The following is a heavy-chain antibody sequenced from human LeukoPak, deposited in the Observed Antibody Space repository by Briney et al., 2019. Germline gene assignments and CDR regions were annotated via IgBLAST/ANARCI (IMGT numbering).Heavy chain of an antibody. J-gene: IGHJ4*02. Sequence: GGSLRLSCAASGFTFSSYAMSWVRQAPGKGLEWVSAISGSGGGTYYADSVKGRFTISRDNSKNTLYLQINSLRAEDTAVYYCAKHLACSSGWYYFDYWGQGTLVTVSS. D-gene: IGHD6-19*01. CDR1: GFTFSSYA. V-gene: IGHV3-23*01. CDR2: ISGSGGGT. CDR3: AKHLACSSGWYYFDY.